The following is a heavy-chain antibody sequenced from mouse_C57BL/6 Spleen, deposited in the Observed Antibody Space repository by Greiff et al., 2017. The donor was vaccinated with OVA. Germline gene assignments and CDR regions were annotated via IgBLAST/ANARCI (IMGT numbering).Heavy chain of an antibody. D-gene: IGHD1-1*02. CDR1: GYTFTDYN. J-gene: IGHJ4*01. CDR3: ASLVATGDYAMDY. CDR2: INPNNGGT. V-gene: IGHV1-18*01. Sequence: VQLQQSGPELVKPGASVKIPCKASGYTFTDYNMDWVKQSHGKSLEWIGDINPNNGGTIYNQKFKGKATLTVDKSSSTAYMELRSLTSEDTAVYYCASLVATGDYAMDYWGQGTSVTVSS.